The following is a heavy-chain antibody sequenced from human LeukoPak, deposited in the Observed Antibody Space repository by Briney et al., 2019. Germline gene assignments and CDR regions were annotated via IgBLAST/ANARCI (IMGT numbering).Heavy chain of an antibody. CDR1: GYTFIAYH. J-gene: IGHJ4*02. CDR3: AREGPETYYFDF. D-gene: IGHD2-21*01. Sequence: ASVKVSCKASGYTFIAYHMHWVRQAPGQGLEYMGIIRPSGSTAYPQKFQGRVTMSRDTSTSTVYMELSSLTSEDTAVYYCAREGPETYYFDFWGQGILVSVSS. CDR2: IRPSGST. V-gene: IGHV1-46*01.